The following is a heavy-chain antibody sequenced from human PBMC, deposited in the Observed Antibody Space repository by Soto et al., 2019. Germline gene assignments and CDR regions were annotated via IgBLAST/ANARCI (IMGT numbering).Heavy chain of an antibody. D-gene: IGHD1-1*01. CDR2: ISDDGSTA. V-gene: IGHV3-74*01. CDR3: ARGPRVSSTGTGAH. Sequence: GGSLRLSCSVSGFTFSAYWMHWVRQVPGKGLTWVSRISDDGSTATYADSVKGRFVISRNNAKNSLYLEMNTLRADDSGLYYCARGPRVSSTGTGAHWGRGTLVTVSS. CDR1: GFTFSAYW. J-gene: IGHJ4*02.